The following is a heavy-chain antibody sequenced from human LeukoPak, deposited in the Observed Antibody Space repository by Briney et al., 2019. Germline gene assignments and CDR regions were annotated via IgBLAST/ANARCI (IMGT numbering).Heavy chain of an antibody. CDR2: INPILRIT. Sequence: SVKVSCKASGGTFSSYGISWVRLAPGQGLEWMGRINPILRITDHAQKFQGRVTITADTSTNTAYMELSSLKASDTAMYCCARFRGSGWSIYYFDYWGQGTLVTVSS. V-gene: IGHV1-69*04. J-gene: IGHJ4*02. CDR1: GGTFSSYG. D-gene: IGHD6-19*01. CDR3: ARFRGSGWSIYYFDY.